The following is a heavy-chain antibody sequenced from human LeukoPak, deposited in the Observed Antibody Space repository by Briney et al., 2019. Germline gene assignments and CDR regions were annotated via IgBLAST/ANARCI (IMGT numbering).Heavy chain of an antibody. D-gene: IGHD3-10*01. J-gene: IGHJ6*02. V-gene: IGHV3-74*01. CDR1: GFTFSSYW. Sequence: GGSLRLSCAASGFTFSSYWMHWVRQAPGQGPVWVSRINSDGGSTSYADTVKGRFTISRDNATNTLYLQMSSLRAEDTAVYYCARELITMVRGVDYYYGMDVWGQGTTVTVSS. CDR3: ARELITMVRGVDYYYGMDV. CDR2: INSDGGST.